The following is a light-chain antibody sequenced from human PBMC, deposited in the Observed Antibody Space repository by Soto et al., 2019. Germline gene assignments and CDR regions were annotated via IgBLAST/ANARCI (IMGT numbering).Light chain of an antibody. J-gene: IGKJ5*01. CDR2: DAS. Sequence: EFVWTQSPATLSLSPGERATLSCRASPSVSSYLAWYQQKPGQAPRLLIYDASNRATGIPARFSGSGSGTDFTLTLSSLEPEDFAVYYCQQRSNWPPITFGQGTRLEIK. CDR1: PSVSSY. V-gene: IGKV3-11*01. CDR3: QQRSNWPPIT.